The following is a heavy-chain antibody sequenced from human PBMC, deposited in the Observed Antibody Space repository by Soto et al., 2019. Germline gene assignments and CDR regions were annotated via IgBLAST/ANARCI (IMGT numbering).Heavy chain of an antibody. CDR2: ISSSSSYI. V-gene: IGHV3-21*01. Sequence: EVQLVESGGGLVKPGGSLRLSCAASGFTFSSYSMNWVRQAPGKGLEWVSSISSSSSYIYYADSVKGRFIISRDNAQKSLYLHMNSLRAEDTAVYYCARDFSRHIPHDAFDIWGQGTMVTVSS. CDR3: ARDFSRHIPHDAFDI. J-gene: IGHJ3*02. CDR1: GFTFSSYS. D-gene: IGHD2-21*01.